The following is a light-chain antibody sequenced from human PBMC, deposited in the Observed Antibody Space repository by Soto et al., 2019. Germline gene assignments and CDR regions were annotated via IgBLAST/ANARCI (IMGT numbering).Light chain of an antibody. V-gene: IGLV2-8*01. CDR2: EVS. CDR1: SSDVGGYNY. J-gene: IGLJ1*01. Sequence: QSVLTQPPSASGSPGQSVTISCTGTSSDVGGYNYVSWYQQRPGKAPKLIIYEVSKRPSGVPDRFSGSKSGNTASLTVSGLQVEDEADYYCRSYAGSNYVLGTGTKVTVL. CDR3: RSYAGSNYV.